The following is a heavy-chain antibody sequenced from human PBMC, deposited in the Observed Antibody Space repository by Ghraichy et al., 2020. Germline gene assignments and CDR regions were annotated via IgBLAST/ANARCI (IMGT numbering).Heavy chain of an antibody. CDR3: ARGGAAASYYYYYYMDV. D-gene: IGHD2-15*01. CDR2: IYHSGST. CDR1: GYSISSGYY. V-gene: IGHV4-38-2*02. J-gene: IGHJ6*03. Sequence: SQTLSLTCTVSGYSISSGYYWGWIRQPPGKGLEWIGSIYHSGSTYYNPSLKSRVTISVDTSKNQFSLKLSSVTAADTAVYYCARGGAAASYYYYYYMDVWGKGTTVTVSS.